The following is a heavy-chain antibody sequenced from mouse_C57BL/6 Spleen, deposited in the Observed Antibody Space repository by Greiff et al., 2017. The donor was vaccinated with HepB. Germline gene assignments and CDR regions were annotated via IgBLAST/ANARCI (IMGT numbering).Heavy chain of an antibody. Sequence: DVMLVESGGGLVQPGGSLKLSCAASGFTFSDYYMYWVRQTPEKRLEWVAYISNGGGSTYYPDTVKGRFTISRDNAKNTLYLQMSRLKSEDTAMYYCARILTTVVAPGYFDVWGTGTTVTVSS. CDR3: ARILTTVVAPGYFDV. J-gene: IGHJ1*03. V-gene: IGHV5-12*01. D-gene: IGHD1-1*01. CDR2: ISNGGGST. CDR1: GFTFSDYY.